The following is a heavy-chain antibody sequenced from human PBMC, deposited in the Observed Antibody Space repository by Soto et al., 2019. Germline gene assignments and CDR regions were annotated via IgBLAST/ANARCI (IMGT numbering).Heavy chain of an antibody. V-gene: IGHV4-61*01. D-gene: IGHD3-3*01. CDR3: ARDSITTFAVVIPPGMDV. CDR2: VYYSGST. Sequence: SETLSLTCTVSGDSVSSGSYYWTWLRQPPGKGREWMGYVYYSGSTRYNPSLQSGVTISLDTSKTPFSLKLTSVTAAETAVYYRARDSITTFAVVIPPGMDVWGQGTTVTVSS. CDR1: GDSVSSGSYY. J-gene: IGHJ6*02.